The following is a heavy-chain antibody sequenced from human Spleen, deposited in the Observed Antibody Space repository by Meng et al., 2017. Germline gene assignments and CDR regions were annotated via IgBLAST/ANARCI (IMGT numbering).Heavy chain of an antibody. CDR3: ARDPHSGKSGNY. V-gene: IGHV4-4*02. CDR1: GDSISSINW. D-gene: IGHD1-26*01. Sequence: QVHLQESGPGLVQPSGTLSLTCAVSGDSISSINWWSWVRQPPGKGLEWIGEIYHREITNYNPSLKSRVTISVDKSKNQISLRLSSVTAADTAVYYCARDPHSGKSGNYWGRGTLVTVSS. J-gene: IGHJ4*02. CDR2: IYHREIT.